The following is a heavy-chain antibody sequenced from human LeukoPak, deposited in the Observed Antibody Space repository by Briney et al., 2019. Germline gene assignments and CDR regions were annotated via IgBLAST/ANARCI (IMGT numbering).Heavy chain of an antibody. CDR2: ISSSSSYI. Sequence: GGSLRLSCAASGFTFSSYSMNWVRQAPGKGLEWVSSISSSSSYIYYADSAKGRFTISRDNAKNSLYLQMNSLRAEDTAVYYCARFWGSCSGGSCYYYGMDVWGQGTTVTVSS. J-gene: IGHJ6*02. V-gene: IGHV3-21*01. CDR1: GFTFSSYS. D-gene: IGHD2-15*01. CDR3: ARFWGSCSGGSCYYYGMDV.